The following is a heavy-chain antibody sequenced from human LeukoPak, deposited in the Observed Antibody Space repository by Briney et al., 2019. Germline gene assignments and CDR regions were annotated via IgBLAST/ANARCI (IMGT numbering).Heavy chain of an antibody. Sequence: ASVKVSCKASGYTFTSYGISWVRQAPGQGLEWMGWISAYNGNTNYAQKLQGRVTMTTDTTTSIVYMELRSLRSDDTAVYYCARDLNSATREYWGQGTLVTVSS. CDR1: GYTFTSYG. D-gene: IGHD1-26*01. CDR2: ISAYNGNT. J-gene: IGHJ4*02. CDR3: ARDLNSATREY. V-gene: IGHV1-18*01.